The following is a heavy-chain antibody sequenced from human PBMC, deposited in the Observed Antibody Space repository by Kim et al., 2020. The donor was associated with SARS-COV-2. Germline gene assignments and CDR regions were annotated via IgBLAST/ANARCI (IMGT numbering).Heavy chain of an antibody. Sequence: ASVKVSCKASGYTFTSYYMHWVRQAPGQGLEWMGIINPSGGSTSYAQKFQGRVTMTRDTSTSTVYMELSSLRSEDTAVYYCARAFHPRGYDSSGYFGYWGQGTLVTVSS. J-gene: IGHJ4*02. CDR2: INPSGGST. V-gene: IGHV1-46*01. D-gene: IGHD3-22*01. CDR1: GYTFTSYY. CDR3: ARAFHPRGYDSSGYFGY.